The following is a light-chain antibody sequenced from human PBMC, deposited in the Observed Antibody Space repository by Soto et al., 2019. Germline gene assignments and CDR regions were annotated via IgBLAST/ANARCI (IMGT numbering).Light chain of an antibody. J-gene: IGKJ3*01. Sequence: DTQMTQSPSSLSASVGDRVTITCRASQDINNYLAWYQQKPGQPPKLLIYDASTLQSGVPSRFSGSGSGTDFTLTISSLQPEDVATYYCQRHNSAPPVTFGPGTKV. CDR2: DAS. CDR3: QRHNSAPPVT. V-gene: IGKV1-27*01. CDR1: QDINNY.